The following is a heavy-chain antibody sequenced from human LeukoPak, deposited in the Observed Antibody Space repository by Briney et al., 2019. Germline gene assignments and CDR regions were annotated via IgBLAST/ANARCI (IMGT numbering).Heavy chain of an antibody. V-gene: IGHV1-69*05. J-gene: IGHJ5*02. CDR2: IIPIFGTA. CDR1: GGTFSSYA. D-gene: IGHD3-9*01. Sequence: GASVKVSCKASGGTFSSYAIIWVRQAPGQGLEWMGGIIPIFGTANYAQKFQGRVTITTDESTSTAYMELSSLRSEDTAVYYCARGVRYFDWLLFDPWGQGTLVTVSS. CDR3: ARGVRYFDWLLFDP.